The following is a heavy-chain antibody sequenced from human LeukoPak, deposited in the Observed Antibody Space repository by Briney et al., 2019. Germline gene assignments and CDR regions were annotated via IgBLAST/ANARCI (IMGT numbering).Heavy chain of an antibody. CDR1: GSSISSSSDY. Sequence: PSETLSLTCSVSGSSISSSSDYWGWIRQPPGKGLEWIGSIYYSGRTYYNLSLKSRVTMSVDTSKNQFSLKLSSVTAADTAVYYCARRGDILTDYAFDYWGQGTLVTVSS. CDR3: ARRGDILTDYAFDY. V-gene: IGHV4-39*01. CDR2: IYYSGRT. J-gene: IGHJ4*02. D-gene: IGHD3-9*01.